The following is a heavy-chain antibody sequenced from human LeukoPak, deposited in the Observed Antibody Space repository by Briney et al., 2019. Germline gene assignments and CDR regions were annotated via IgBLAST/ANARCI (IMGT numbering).Heavy chain of an antibody. CDR2: IYSGGST. CDR1: GFTVSSNY. CDR3: ARAQWRTYSYYYMDV. J-gene: IGHJ6*03. D-gene: IGHD6-19*01. V-gene: IGHV3-53*01. Sequence: PGGSLRLSCAASGFTVSSNYMSWVRQAPGKGLEWISVIYSGGSTYYADSVEGRFTISREDSKNTLFLQMNSLRAEDTAIYYCARAQWRTYSYYYMDVWGKGTTVTVSS.